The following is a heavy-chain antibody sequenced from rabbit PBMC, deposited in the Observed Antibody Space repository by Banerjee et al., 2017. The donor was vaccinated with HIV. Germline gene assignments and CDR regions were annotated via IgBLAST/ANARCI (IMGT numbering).Heavy chain of an antibody. Sequence: APGKGLEWIGTIYAGSGSAYYASWVNGRFTISRSTSLNTVNLKMTSLTAADTATYFCARGSSYYSYYYVMDLWGPGTLVTVS. CDR2: IYAGSGSA. D-gene: IGHD8-1*01. CDR3: ARGSSYYSYYYVMDL. J-gene: IGHJ6*01. V-gene: IGHV1S43*01.